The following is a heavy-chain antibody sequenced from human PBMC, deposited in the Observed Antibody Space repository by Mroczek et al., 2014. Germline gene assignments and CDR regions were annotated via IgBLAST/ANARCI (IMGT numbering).Heavy chain of an antibody. CDR1: GGSISSGDYY. D-gene: IGHD3-3*01. CDR3: AGITIFGVVRNTLDAFDI. J-gene: IGHJ3*02. V-gene: IGHV4-30-4*01. CDR2: IYYSGST. Sequence: QVQLVESGPGLVKPSQTLSLTCTVSGGSISSGDYYWSWIRQPPGKGLEWIGYIYYSGSTYYNPSLKSRVTISVDTSKNQFSLKLSSVTAADTAVYYCAGITIFGVVRNTLDAFDIWGQGTMVTVSS.